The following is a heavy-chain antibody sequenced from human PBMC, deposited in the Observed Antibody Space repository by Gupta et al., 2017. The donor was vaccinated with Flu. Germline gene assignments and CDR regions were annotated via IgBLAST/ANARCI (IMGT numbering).Heavy chain of an antibody. V-gene: IGHV3-23*01. CDR2: FTSGGGA. Sequence: SYAMSWVRQAPGKGLGWVATFTSGGGAFYVDSVKGRFTISRDNSANTLYLQMNSLRAEDTAVYFCSKQSPNGSKWYGEGDYWGQGTLVTVSS. CDR3: SKQSPNGSKWYGEGDY. D-gene: IGHD2-15*01. CDR1: SYA. J-gene: IGHJ4*02.